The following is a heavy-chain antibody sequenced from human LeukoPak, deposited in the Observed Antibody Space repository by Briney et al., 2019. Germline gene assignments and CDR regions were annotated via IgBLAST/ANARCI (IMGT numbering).Heavy chain of an antibody. CDR1: GGSISSYY. J-gene: IGHJ4*02. V-gene: IGHV4-59*12. CDR3: ARRFGLTVTTLNDY. D-gene: IGHD4-17*01. CDR2: IYYSGST. Sequence: SSETLSLTCTVSGGSISSYYWSWIRQPPGKGLEWIGYIYYSGSTNYNPSLKSRVTISVDTSKNQFSLKLSSVTAADTAVYYCARRFGLTVTTLNDYWGQGTLVTVSS.